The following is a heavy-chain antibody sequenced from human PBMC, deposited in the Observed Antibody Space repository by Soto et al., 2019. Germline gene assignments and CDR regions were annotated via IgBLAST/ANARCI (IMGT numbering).Heavy chain of an antibody. D-gene: IGHD3-3*01. CDR2: ISGRGGST. V-gene: IGHV3-23*01. Sequence: EVQLLESGGGLVQPGGSLRLSCAASGFTFSSYAMSWVRQAPGKGLEGVSAISGRGGSTYYADSVKGGFTFSRDNSKNTLYLQMNSLRAEDTAVYYCAKAIFGVVIIPYYFDYWGQGTLVTVSS. CDR3: AKAIFGVVIIPYYFDY. J-gene: IGHJ4*02. CDR1: GFTFSSYA.